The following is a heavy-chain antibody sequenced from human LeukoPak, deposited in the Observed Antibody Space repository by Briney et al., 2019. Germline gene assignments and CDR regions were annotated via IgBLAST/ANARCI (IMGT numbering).Heavy chain of an antibody. V-gene: IGHV4-34*01. Sequence: SETLSLTCAVYGGSFSGYYWSWIRQPPGKGLEWIGEINHSGSTNYNPSLEGRVTILVDTSKNQFSLKLSSVTAADTAVYYCARRVIVVVPAAPRGWFDPWGQGTLFTVSS. CDR3: ARRVIVVVPAAPRGWFDP. J-gene: IGHJ5*02. CDR1: GGSFSGYY. CDR2: INHSGST. D-gene: IGHD2-2*01.